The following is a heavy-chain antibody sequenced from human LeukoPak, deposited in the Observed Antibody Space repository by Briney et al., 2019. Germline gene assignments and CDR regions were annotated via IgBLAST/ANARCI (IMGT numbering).Heavy chain of an antibody. Sequence: GGSLRLSCAASGFTFSDYYMSWIRQAPGKGLEWVSYISSSGTTIYYADSVKGRFTISRDNAKNSLYLQMNSLRADDTAVYYCARPEVIAGTYYYYYMDVWGKGTTVTVSS. CDR2: ISSSGTTI. D-gene: IGHD2-15*01. CDR3: ARPEVIAGTYYYYYMDV. CDR1: GFTFSDYY. J-gene: IGHJ6*03. V-gene: IGHV3-11*01.